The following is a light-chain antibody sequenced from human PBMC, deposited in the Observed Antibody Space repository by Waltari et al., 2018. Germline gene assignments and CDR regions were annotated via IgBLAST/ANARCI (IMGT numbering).Light chain of an antibody. J-gene: IGKJ3*01. CDR3: QHYYDNPFT. CDR1: QNIYSN. Sequence: IQMTQSPSALSASVGDRVTISCRASQNIYSNLAWYQQKPGKAPKLLIYAASSLQSGILSRFSGSGSGRDFTLTISSLQPEYSAAYYCQHYYDNPFTFGPGTKLDIE. CDR2: AAS. V-gene: IGKV1-6*01.